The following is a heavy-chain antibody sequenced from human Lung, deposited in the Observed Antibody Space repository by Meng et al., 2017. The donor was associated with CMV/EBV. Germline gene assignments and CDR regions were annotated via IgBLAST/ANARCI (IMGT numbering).Heavy chain of an antibody. J-gene: IGHJ5*02. V-gene: IGHV4-4*02. Sequence: SETLSLXXAVSGGSISSSNWWSRLRQPPEKVLEWIGDNYRSGSTNYNPSLKSLVTISVDKSKNQFPLKLSAVTAADTAVYYGARRLSSIAANNCFDPWGQGTXVTVSS. D-gene: IGHD6-6*01. CDR1: GGSISSSNW. CDR3: ARRLSSIAANNCFDP. CDR2: NYRSGST.